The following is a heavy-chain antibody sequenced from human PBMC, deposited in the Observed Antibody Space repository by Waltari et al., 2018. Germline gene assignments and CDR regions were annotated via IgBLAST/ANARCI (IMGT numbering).Heavy chain of an antibody. CDR3: ARGRLYYYGSGSPGAFDI. CDR2: IIPIFGTA. V-gene: IGHV1-69*01. J-gene: IGHJ3*02. CDR1: GDTFSSYA. Sequence: QVQLVQSGAEVKKPGSSVKVSCKASGDTFSSYAISWVRQAPGQGLEWMGGIIPIFGTANYAQKFQGRVTITADESTSTAYMELSSLRSEDTAVYYCARGRLYYYGSGSPGAFDIWGQGTMVTVSS. D-gene: IGHD3-10*01.